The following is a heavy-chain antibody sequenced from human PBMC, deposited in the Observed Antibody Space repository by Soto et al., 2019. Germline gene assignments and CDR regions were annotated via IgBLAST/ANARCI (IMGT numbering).Heavy chain of an antibody. CDR3: ARDPGRSSNRWRVRQVADGDYYVMDV. D-gene: IGHD2-2*01. CDR2: IIPIFGTT. CDR1: GGSFSSDP. V-gene: IGHV1-69*06. J-gene: IGHJ6*02. Sequence: SVKVSFKSSGGSFSSDPISWVRQAPGQGLECVGGIIPIFGTTKYAQKFQGRVTIIADTSTTTAYLELSSLRSEDTAIYYCARDPGRSSNRWRVRQVADGDYYVMDVWGQGTTVTVSS.